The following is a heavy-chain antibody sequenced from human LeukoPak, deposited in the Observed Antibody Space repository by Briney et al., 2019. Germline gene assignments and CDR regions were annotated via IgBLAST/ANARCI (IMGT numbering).Heavy chain of an antibody. D-gene: IGHD1-26*01. CDR2: IYHSGST. V-gene: IGHV4-38-2*02. CDR3: ARVSAGDVDYYYYGMDV. Sequence: SETLSLTCTVSGGSISSYYWGWLRQPPGKGLEWIGSIYHSGSTYYNPSLKSRVTISVDTSKNQFSLKLSSVTAADTAVYYCARVSAGDVDYYYYGMDVWGQGTTVTVSS. CDR1: GGSISSYY. J-gene: IGHJ6*02.